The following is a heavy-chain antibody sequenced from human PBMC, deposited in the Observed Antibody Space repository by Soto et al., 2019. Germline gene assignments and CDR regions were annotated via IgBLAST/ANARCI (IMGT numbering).Heavy chain of an antibody. V-gene: IGHV4-34*01. CDR1: GGAFSGYY. CDR2: INHSGIT. CDR3: ATGPNLKRNIVVVTAIHF. Sequence: SETLSLTCAVYGGAFSGYYWRWISQPQGKGLEGIGEINHSGITNYNPSLRRRVTISLDTTKNQFSLKLFSVTASDTAVYYCATGPNLKRNIVVVTAIHFWGLGTLVIVSS. D-gene: IGHD2-21*02. J-gene: IGHJ4*02.